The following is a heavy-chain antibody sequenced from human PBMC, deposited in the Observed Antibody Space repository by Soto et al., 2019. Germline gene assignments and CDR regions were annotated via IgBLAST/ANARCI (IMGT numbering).Heavy chain of an antibody. Sequence: SETLSLTCAVSGGSISSGGYSWSWIRRPPGKGLEWIGYIYHSGSTYYNPSLKSRVTISVDRSKNQFSLKLGSVTAADTAVYYCGFGYRENYFDYWGQGSLVTVSS. CDR1: GGSISSGGYS. CDR2: IYHSGST. J-gene: IGHJ4*02. D-gene: IGHD3-10*01. V-gene: IGHV4-30-2*01. CDR3: GFGYRENYFDY.